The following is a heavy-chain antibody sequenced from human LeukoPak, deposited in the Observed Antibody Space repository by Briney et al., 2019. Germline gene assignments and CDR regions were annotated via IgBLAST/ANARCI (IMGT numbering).Heavy chain of an antibody. J-gene: IGHJ4*02. V-gene: IGHV1-18*01. D-gene: IGHD6-13*01. CDR2: ISGYNGNT. Sequence: ASVKVSCKASGYTFTSFGITWVRQAPGQGLEWMGWISGYNGNTNYAQKLQDRVTVTTDTSTNTAYTELRSLRSDDTAVYYRARDRYSSSWYDLQFDYWGQGTLVTVSS. CDR3: ARDRYSSSWYDLQFDY. CDR1: GYTFTSFG.